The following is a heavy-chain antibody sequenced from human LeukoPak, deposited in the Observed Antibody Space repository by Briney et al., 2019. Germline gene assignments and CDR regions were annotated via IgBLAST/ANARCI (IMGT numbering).Heavy chain of an antibody. CDR2: ISGSGGST. J-gene: IGHJ5*02. D-gene: IGHD3-3*01. V-gene: IGHV3-23*01. Sequence: PGGSLRLSCAASGFTFSSYAMSWVRQAPGKGLEWVSAISGSGGSTYYADSVKGRFTISRDNSKNTLNLQMNSLRAEDTAVYYCAKAGGDFWSGLGDNNWFDPWGQGTLVTVSS. CDR3: AKAGGDFWSGLGDNNWFDP. CDR1: GFTFSSYA.